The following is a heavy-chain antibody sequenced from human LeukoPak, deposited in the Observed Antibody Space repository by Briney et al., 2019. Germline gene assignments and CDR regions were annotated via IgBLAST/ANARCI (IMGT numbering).Heavy chain of an antibody. J-gene: IGHJ4*02. Sequence: ASVKVSCKASGYTFTSYGISWVRQAPGQGLEWMGWISAYNGNTNYAQKLQGRVTMTTDTSTSTAYMELSSLRFEDTAVYYCARTTTVVTPWADNDHWGQGTLVTVSS. CDR3: ARTTTVVTPWADNDH. CDR1: GYTFTSYG. V-gene: IGHV1-18*01. D-gene: IGHD4-23*01. CDR2: ISAYNGNT.